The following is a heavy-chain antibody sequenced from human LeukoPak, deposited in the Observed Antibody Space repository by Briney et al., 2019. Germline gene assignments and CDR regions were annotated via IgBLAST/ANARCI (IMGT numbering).Heavy chain of an antibody. V-gene: IGHV3-23*01. J-gene: IGHJ4*02. CDR1: GFTFNDYA. CDR3: AKDWRYYYGSGSLFQDYFDY. CDR2: IRDGGTGT. D-gene: IGHD3-10*01. Sequence: GGSLRLSCAASGFTFNDYAMSWVRQAPGKGLEWVSAIRDGGTGTYYADSVKGRFTITRDHSKNTLYLQMNSLRAEDTAVYYCAKDWRYYYGSGSLFQDYFDYWGQGTLVTVSS.